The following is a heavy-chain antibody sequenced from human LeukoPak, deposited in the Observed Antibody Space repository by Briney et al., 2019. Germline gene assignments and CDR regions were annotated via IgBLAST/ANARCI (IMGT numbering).Heavy chain of an antibody. CDR2: ISYDGSNK. J-gene: IGHJ4*02. V-gene: IGHV3-30-3*01. CDR1: GFTFSSYA. D-gene: IGHD6-13*01. CDR3: ARDGMVAAAGFYFDY. Sequence: GGSLRLSCAGSGFTFSSYAMHWVRQAPGKGLEWEAVISYDGSNKYYADSVKGRFTISRDNSKNTLYLQMNSLRAEDTAVYYCARDGMVAAAGFYFDYWGQGTLVTVSS.